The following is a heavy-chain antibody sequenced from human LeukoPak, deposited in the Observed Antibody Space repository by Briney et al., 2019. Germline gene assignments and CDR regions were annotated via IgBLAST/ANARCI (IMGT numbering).Heavy chain of an antibody. CDR1: GYSFTSYW. CDR2: IYPGDSDT. J-gene: IGHJ4*02. CDR3: ARSEAYYYDSSGYYSY. Sequence: GESLKVSCKGFGYSFTSYWVGWVRQMHRKGLEWMVIIYPGDSDTRYSPSFQGQVTISADKSISTAYLQWSSLKASDTAMYYCARSEAYYYDSSGYYSYWGQGTLVTVSS. V-gene: IGHV5-51*01. D-gene: IGHD3-22*01.